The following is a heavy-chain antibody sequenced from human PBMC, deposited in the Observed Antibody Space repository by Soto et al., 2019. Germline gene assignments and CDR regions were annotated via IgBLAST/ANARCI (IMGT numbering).Heavy chain of an antibody. V-gene: IGHV2-5*02. J-gene: IGHJ4*02. CDR2: IYWDDDK. CDR1: GLSLTTSGVG. Sequence: QITLKESGPTLVKPTETLPLTCTFSGLSLTTSGVGVGWIRQPPGKALEWLALIYWDDDKRYSPSLKTRLTITKDTSKNQVVLTMTNMDPVDTATYYCAHRKPGYYFDYWGQGTLVSVSS. D-gene: IGHD3-22*01. CDR3: AHRKPGYYFDY.